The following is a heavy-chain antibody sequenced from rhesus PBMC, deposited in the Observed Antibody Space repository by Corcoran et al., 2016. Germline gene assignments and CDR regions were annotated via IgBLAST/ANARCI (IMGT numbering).Heavy chain of an antibody. CDR3: ARDNWGDYEVFDY. Sequence: QVQLQESGPGVVKPSETLSLTCAVSGGSISDSYRWSWIRQPPGKGLEWIGYIYVSSTITNYNPSLKRRVTISKDTAKNQFSLKLSSVTAADTAVYYCARDNWGDYEVFDYWGQGVLVTVSS. CDR2: IYVSSTIT. CDR1: GGSISDSYR. V-gene: IGHV4S10*01. D-gene: IGHD3-34*01. J-gene: IGHJ4*01.